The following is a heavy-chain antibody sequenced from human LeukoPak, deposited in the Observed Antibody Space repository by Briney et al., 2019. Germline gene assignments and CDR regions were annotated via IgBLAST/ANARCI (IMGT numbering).Heavy chain of an antibody. CDR3: ARDRGRYSYGLDYYQYSYMDV. D-gene: IGHD5-18*01. J-gene: IGHJ6*03. Sequence: ASVKVSCKASGYTFTSYYMHWVRQAPGQGLEWMGIINPSGGSTSYAQKFRGRVTMTRDTSTSTVYMELSSLGSDDTAVYYCARDRGRYSYGLDYYQYSYMDVWGKGTTVTISS. CDR1: GYTFTSYY. V-gene: IGHV1-46*01. CDR2: INPSGGST.